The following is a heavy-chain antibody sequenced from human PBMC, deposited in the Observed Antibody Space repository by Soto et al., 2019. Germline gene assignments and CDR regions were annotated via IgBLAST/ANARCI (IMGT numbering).Heavy chain of an antibody. Sequence: SQTLSLTCAISGDSVSSNSAAWNWIRQSPSRGLEWLGRTYYRSKWYNDYAVSVKSRITINPDTSKNQFSLQLNSVTPEDTAVYYCARDEIPAAIFYYYGMDVWGQGTTVTVSS. CDR3: ARDEIPAAIFYYYGMDV. CDR2: TYYRSKWYN. J-gene: IGHJ6*02. CDR1: GDSVSSNSAA. V-gene: IGHV6-1*01. D-gene: IGHD2-2*01.